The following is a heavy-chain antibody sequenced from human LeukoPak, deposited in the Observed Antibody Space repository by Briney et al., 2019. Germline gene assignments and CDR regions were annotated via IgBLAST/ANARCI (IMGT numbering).Heavy chain of an antibody. CDR3: ARVGSWELQRVFDS. D-gene: IGHD1-26*01. Sequence: GGSLRLSCVASGFTFYSYWMTWVRQVPGKGLEGVANIRQGGNENYYADSVEGRFTISRDNARNSLFLQMDSLRVEDTAVYYCARVGSWELQRVFDSWGQGTLATVSS. CDR1: GFTFYSYW. CDR2: IRQGGNEN. J-gene: IGHJ4*02. V-gene: IGHV3-7*01.